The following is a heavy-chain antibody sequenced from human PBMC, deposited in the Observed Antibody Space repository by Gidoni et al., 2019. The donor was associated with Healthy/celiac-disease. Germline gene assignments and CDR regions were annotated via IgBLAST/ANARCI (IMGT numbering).Heavy chain of an antibody. CDR3: ARDVVVTAIRYWYFDL. J-gene: IGHJ2*01. CDR1: GFPFSSYS. D-gene: IGHD2-21*02. CDR2: ISSSSSTI. Sequence: EVQLVESGGGLVQPGGSLRLSCAASGFPFSSYSMNWVRQAPGKGLEWVSYISSSSSTIYYADSVKGRFTISRDNAKNSLYLQMNSLRAEDTAVYYCARDVVVTAIRYWYFDLWGRGTLVTVSS. V-gene: IGHV3-48*04.